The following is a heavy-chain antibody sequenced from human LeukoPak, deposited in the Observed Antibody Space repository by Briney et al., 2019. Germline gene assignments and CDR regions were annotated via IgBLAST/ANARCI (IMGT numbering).Heavy chain of an antibody. CDR2: IRHDGSNK. Sequence: PRGSLRLSCVASGFTLSNYDMHWVRQAPRKGLEWVASIRHDGSNKYHADSLRGRFTISRDNSKNMLYLQMSSLRVEYTAVFDCASSAYWGQGTLVTVSS. V-gene: IGHV3-30*02. CDR1: GFTLSNYD. CDR3: ASSAY. J-gene: IGHJ4*02.